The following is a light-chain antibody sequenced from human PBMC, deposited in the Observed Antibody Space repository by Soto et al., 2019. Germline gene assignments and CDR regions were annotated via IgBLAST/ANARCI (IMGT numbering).Light chain of an antibody. V-gene: IGKV3-11*01. CDR2: DAS. Sequence: EIVLTQSPATLSLSPGERASLSCRASQSITNYLAWYQHKPGQTPRLLIYDASTRATGVPARFSGSGSGTYFTLTISSLEPEDFAVYYCQQRGNWPPFPFCPGTKVDIK. CDR3: QQRGNWPPFP. J-gene: IGKJ3*01. CDR1: QSITNY.